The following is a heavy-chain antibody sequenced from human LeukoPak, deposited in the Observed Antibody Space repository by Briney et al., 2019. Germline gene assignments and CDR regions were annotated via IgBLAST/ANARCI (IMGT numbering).Heavy chain of an antibody. CDR3: ARGYHYGDYLGDFDY. V-gene: IGHV1-18*01. Sequence: ASVKVSCKASGYTFTSYPISWVRQAPGQGLEWMGWISVYNSNTNYAQKLQGRVTMTTDSSTNTAYMQLRSLRSDDTAVYYCARGYHYGDYLGDFDYWGQGTLVTVSS. D-gene: IGHD4-17*01. J-gene: IGHJ4*02. CDR1: GYTFTSYP. CDR2: ISVYNSNT.